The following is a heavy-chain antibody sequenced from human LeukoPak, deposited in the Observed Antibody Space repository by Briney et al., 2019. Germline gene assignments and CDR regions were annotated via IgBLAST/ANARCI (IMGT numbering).Heavy chain of an antibody. CDR2: IDRSGST. D-gene: IGHD3-22*01. V-gene: IGHV4-34*01. Sequence: SETLSLTCAVYGGSFSGYSWTWIRQPPGKGLEWIGEIDRSGSTNYNPALKSRLTISVDTSKNQFSLRLTSVTAADTAVYYCARDRSDGHFDSSGYLIYDAFDFWGQGTVVTVSS. CDR1: GGSFSGYS. J-gene: IGHJ3*01. CDR3: ARDRSDGHFDSSGYLIYDAFDF.